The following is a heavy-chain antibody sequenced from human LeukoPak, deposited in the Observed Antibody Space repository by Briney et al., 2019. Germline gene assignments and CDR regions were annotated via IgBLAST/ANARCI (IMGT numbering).Heavy chain of an antibody. J-gene: IGHJ5*02. CDR2: INHSGST. CDR1: GGSFSGYC. CDR3: ARVYSIAVVSRRGWFDP. V-gene: IGHV4-34*01. Sequence: SETLSLTCAVYGGSFSGYCWSWIRQPPGKGLEWIGEINHSGSTNYNPSLKSRVTISVDTSKNQFSLKLSSVTAADTAVYYCARVYSIAVVSRRGWFDPWGQGTLVTVSS. D-gene: IGHD6-19*01.